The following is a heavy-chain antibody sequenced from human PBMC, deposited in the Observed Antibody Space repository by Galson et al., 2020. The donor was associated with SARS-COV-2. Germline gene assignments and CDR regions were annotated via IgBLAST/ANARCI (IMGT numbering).Heavy chain of an antibody. CDR2: IYTSGST. Sequence: SETLSLTCTVSGGSISSGSYYWSWIRQPTGKGLEWIGRIYTSGSTNYNPSLKSRVTISVDTSKNQFSLKLSSVTAAYTAVYYCARESRWGLSCGRWGQGTLVTVSS. D-gene: IGHD1-26*01. CDR3: ARESRWGLSCGR. CDR1: GGSISSGSYY. J-gene: IGHJ4*02. V-gene: IGHV4-61*02.